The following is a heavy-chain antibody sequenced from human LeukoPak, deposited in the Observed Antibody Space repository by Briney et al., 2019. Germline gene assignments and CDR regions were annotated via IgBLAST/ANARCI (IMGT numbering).Heavy chain of an antibody. CDR2: IKEDGSEK. CDR1: GFTFSSCW. CDR3: AREFS. Sequence: GVSLRLSCAASGFTFSSCWMSWVRQAPGKGLEWVANIKEDGSEKYYVDSVKGLFTISRDNTKNSLYLQMNSLRAEDTAIYYCAREFSWGQGTLVTVSS. V-gene: IGHV3-7*01. J-gene: IGHJ4*02.